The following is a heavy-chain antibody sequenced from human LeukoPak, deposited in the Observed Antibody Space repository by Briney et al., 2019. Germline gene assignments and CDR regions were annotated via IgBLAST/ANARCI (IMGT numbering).Heavy chain of an antibody. CDR3: ARESGWYYFDY. V-gene: IGHV3-33*01. CDR1: GFTFSSYG. Sequence: PGGSLRLSCAASGFTFSSYGMHWVRQAPGKGLEWVAVIWYDGSNKYYADSVKGRFTTSRDNSKNTLYLQMNSLRAEDTAVYYCARESGWYYFDYWGQGTLVTVSS. CDR2: IWYDGSNK. D-gene: IGHD6-19*01. J-gene: IGHJ4*02.